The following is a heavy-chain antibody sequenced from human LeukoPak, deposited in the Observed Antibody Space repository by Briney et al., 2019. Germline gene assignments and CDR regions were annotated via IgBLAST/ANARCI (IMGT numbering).Heavy chain of an antibody. D-gene: IGHD6-19*01. CDR3: AREHEWDSSGWPTYFDY. J-gene: IGHJ4*02. CDR2: ISSSGSTI. V-gene: IGHV3-48*03. CDR1: GFTFSSYE. Sequence: GGSLRLSCAASGFTFSSYEMNWVRQAPGKGLEWVSYISSSGSTIYYADSVKGRFTISRDNAKNSLYLQMNSLRAEDTAVYYCAREHEWDSSGWPTYFDYWGQGTLVTVSS.